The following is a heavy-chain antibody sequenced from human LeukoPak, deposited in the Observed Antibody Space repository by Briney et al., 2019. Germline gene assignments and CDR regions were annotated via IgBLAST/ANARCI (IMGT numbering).Heavy chain of an antibody. CDR1: GFTFSNNW. D-gene: IGHD6-13*01. CDR3: ARWLRGIADEDGVDV. V-gene: IGHV3-7*03. J-gene: IGHJ6*02. Sequence: GGSLRLSCAASGFTFSNNWMNWVRQAPGKGLEWVGNINPGGTEKYYVDSVKGRFTISRDNAKNSLYLQMNSLRAEDTAVYYCARWLRGIADEDGVDVWGQGTTVTVSS. CDR2: INPGGTEK.